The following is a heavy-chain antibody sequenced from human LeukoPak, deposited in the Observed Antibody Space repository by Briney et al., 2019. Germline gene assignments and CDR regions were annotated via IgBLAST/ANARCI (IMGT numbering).Heavy chain of an antibody. V-gene: IGHV3-30*04. CDR2: ISYDGSNK. CDR3: ARGFVP. CDR1: GFTFSSYA. J-gene: IGHJ5*02. Sequence: GGSLRLSCAASGFTFSSYAMHWVRQAPGKGLEWVAVISYDGSNKYYADSVKGRFTISRDNSKNTLYLQMNSLRAEDTAVYYCARGFVPWGQGTLVTASS.